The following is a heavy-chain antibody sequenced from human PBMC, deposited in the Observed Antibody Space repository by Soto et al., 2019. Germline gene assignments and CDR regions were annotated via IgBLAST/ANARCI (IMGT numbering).Heavy chain of an antibody. V-gene: IGHV5-51*01. D-gene: IGHD4-4*01. CDR3: ARHISNFRYYHYAMEV. Sequence: ESQKLSGKLCGHSFTYYLIGSVLHLPRKGLEWMGIIYPGDSDTRYSPSFQGHVTITVDKSTSTAYLQWNTLKDSDTAMYYRARHISNFRYYHYAMEVWGQGTTVRVSS. CDR1: GHSFTYYL. J-gene: IGHJ6*02. CDR2: IYPGDSDT.